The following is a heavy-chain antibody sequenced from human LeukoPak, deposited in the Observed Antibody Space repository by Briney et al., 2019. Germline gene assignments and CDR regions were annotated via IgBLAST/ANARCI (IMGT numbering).Heavy chain of an antibody. CDR2: ISSSSSII. D-gene: IGHD3-16*01. J-gene: IGHJ4*02. CDR3: ARDWAGGLFDY. CDR1: GFTFSSYN. V-gene: IGHV3-48*01. Sequence: GGSLRLSCAASGFTFSSYNMNWVRQAPGKGLEWVSYISSSSSIIYYADSVKGRFTISRDNAKKSLYLQMNSLRAEDTAVYYCARDWAGGLFDYWGQGALVTVSS.